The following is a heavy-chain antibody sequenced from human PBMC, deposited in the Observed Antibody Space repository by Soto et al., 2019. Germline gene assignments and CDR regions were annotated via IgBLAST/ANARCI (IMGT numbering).Heavy chain of an antibody. CDR3: ARPQRDYYDSSGPFDY. D-gene: IGHD3-22*01. Sequence: SVKVSCKASGGTFSSYTISWVRQAPGQGLEWMGRIIPILGIANYAQKFQGRVTITADKSTSTAYMELSSLRSEDTAVYYCARPQRDYYDSSGPFDYWGQGTLVTVSS. CDR2: IIPILGIA. J-gene: IGHJ4*02. V-gene: IGHV1-69*02. CDR1: GGTFSSYT.